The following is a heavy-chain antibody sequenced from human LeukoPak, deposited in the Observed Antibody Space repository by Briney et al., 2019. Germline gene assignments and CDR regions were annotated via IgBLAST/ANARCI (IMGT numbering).Heavy chain of an antibody. CDR3: ARERGLRYFDWPDYYYYYMDV. CDR1: GGTFSSYT. Sequence: SVKVSCKASGGTFSSYTIGWVRQAPGQGLEWMGRIIPILGIANYAQKFQGRVTITADKSTSTAYMELSSLRSEDTAVYYCARERGLRYFDWPDYYYYYMDVWGKGTTVTVSS. CDR2: IIPILGIA. J-gene: IGHJ6*03. D-gene: IGHD3-9*01. V-gene: IGHV1-69*04.